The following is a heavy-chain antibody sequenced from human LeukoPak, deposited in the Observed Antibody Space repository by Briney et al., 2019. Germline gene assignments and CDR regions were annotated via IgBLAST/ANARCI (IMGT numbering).Heavy chain of an antibody. D-gene: IGHD3-10*01. CDR1: GYTFTSYG. Sequence: ASVKVSCKASGYTFTSYGISWVRQAPGQGLEWMGWISAYNGNTNYAQRLQGRVTMTTDTSTSTAYMELRSLRSDDTAVYYCARDLYYYGSGSSGYWGQGTLVTVSS. CDR2: ISAYNGNT. J-gene: IGHJ4*02. V-gene: IGHV1-18*01. CDR3: ARDLYYYGSGSSGY.